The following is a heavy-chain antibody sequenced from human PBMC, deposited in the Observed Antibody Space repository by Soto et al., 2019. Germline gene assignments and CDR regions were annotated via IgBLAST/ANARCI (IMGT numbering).Heavy chain of an antibody. J-gene: IGHJ3*02. CDR1: GFTFSSYA. CDR2: ISYDGSNK. Sequence: QVQLVASGGGVVQPGRSLRLSCAASGFTFSSYAMHWVRQAPGKGLEWVAVISYDGSNKYYADSVKGRFTISRDNSKNTLYLQMNSLRAEDTAVYYCARDRGFDIWGQGTMVTVSS. V-gene: IGHV3-30-3*01. CDR3: ARDRGFDI.